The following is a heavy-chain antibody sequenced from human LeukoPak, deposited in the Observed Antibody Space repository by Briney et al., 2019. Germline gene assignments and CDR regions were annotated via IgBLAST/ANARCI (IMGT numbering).Heavy chain of an antibody. D-gene: IGHD3-9*01. J-gene: IGHJ6*03. Sequence: ASVKVSCKASGYTFTSYDINWVRQATGQGLEWMGWMNPNSGNTGYAQKFQGRVTMTRNTSISTAYMELSSLRSEDTAVYYCARRRYFDSTYYYYYMDVWGKGTTVTVSS. CDR1: GYTFTSYD. CDR2: MNPNSGNT. CDR3: ARRRYFDSTYYYYYMDV. V-gene: IGHV1-8*01.